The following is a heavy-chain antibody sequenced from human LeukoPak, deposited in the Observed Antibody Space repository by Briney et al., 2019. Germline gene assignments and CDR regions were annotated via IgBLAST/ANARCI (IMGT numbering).Heavy chain of an antibody. CDR3: ARELAGGGAFDI. J-gene: IGHJ3*02. V-gene: IGHV3-53*01. CDR2: LYSAGST. Sequence: GGSLRLSCAASGFTVSSNYMSWVRQAPGKGLEWVSVLYSAGSTYYADSVKGRFTISRDNFKNTLYLQMNSLRAEDTAVYYCARELAGGGAFDIWGQGTMVTVSS. CDR1: GFTVSSNY. D-gene: IGHD2-15*01.